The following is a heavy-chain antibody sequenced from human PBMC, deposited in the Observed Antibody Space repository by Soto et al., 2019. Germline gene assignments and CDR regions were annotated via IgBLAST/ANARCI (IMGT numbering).Heavy chain of an antibody. CDR1: GYTFTSYA. J-gene: IGHJ4*02. D-gene: IGHD3-9*01. CDR3: ARTSATGYYTGDY. Sequence: ASVKVSCKASGYTFTSYAMHWVRQAPGQRLEWMGWINAGNGNTKYSRKFQGRVTITRDTSASTAYMELSSLRSEDTAVYYCARTSATGYYTGDYWGQGTLVTVSS. V-gene: IGHV1-3*01. CDR2: INAGNGNT.